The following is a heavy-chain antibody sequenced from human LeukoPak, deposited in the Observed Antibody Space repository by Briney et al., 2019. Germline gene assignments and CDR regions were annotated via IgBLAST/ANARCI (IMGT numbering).Heavy chain of an antibody. D-gene: IGHD3-22*01. J-gene: IGHJ3*02. CDR3: ARARDSSGYYYVSRGIDAYHI. V-gene: IGHV4-34*01. CDR1: GGSFSGYY. Sequence: SETLSLTCVVYGGSFSGYYWSWIRQPPGKGLEWIGEINHSGSTNYNPSLKSRVTMSVDTSKNQFSLKLSSVTAADTAVYYCARARDSSGYYYVSRGIDAYHIWGQGTMVTVSS. CDR2: INHSGST.